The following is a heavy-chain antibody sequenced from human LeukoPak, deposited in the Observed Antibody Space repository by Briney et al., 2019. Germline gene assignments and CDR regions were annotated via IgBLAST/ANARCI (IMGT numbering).Heavy chain of an antibody. CDR3: AKEVDY. CDR2: VSGSGGRT. Sequence: GRCLRLSCAASGSTFSSYAMSWARQAPGKGLEWVLVVSGSGGRTYYVDSVKGPFTLSRDNSKNTLYLQMNSLRAEDTAVYYCAKEVDYWGQGTLVTVSS. CDR1: GSTFSSYA. J-gene: IGHJ4*02. V-gene: IGHV3-23*01.